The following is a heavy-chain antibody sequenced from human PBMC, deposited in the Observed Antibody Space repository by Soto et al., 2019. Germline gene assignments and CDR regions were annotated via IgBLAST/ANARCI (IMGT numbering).Heavy chain of an antibody. CDR2: IHQSGIS. J-gene: IGHJ4*02. Sequence: QMQLLESGPGLVKPSETLSLTCAVSSASIDKNWNWVRQSPGKGLEWIGEIHQSGISYKNPSLKSRVTMSVDKSKNQFSLNLSSVTAADTAVYFCARSFGWYAFDQWGQGTLVTVSS. CDR1: SASIDKN. V-gene: IGHV4-4*02. CDR3: ARSFGWYAFDQ. D-gene: IGHD6-19*01.